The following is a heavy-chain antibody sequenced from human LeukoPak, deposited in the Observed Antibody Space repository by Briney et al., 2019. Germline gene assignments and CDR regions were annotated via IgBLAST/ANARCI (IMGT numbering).Heavy chain of an antibody. Sequence: GGSLRLSCAASGFTVSSNYMSWVRQAPGKGLEWVSVIYSGGSTYYADSVKGRFTISRDNSKNTLYLQMNSLRAEDAAAYYCARDPSGYDYYYYGMDVWGQGTTVTVSS. CDR1: GFTVSSNY. V-gene: IGHV3-66*01. D-gene: IGHD5-12*01. CDR3: ARDPSGYDYYYYGMDV. J-gene: IGHJ6*02. CDR2: IYSGGST.